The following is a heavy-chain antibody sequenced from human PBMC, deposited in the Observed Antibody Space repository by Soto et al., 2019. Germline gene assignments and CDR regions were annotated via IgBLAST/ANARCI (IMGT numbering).Heavy chain of an antibody. CDR2: ISWNSGSI. CDR1: GFTFDDYA. CDR3: AKDIGYSSGWSRAFDI. D-gene: IGHD6-19*01. Sequence: GGSLRLSCAASGFTFDDYAMHWVRQAPGKGLEWVSGISWNSGSIGYADSVKGRFTISRDNAKNSLYLQMNSLRAEDTALYYCAKDIGYSSGWSRAFDIWGQGTMVTVSS. V-gene: IGHV3-9*01. J-gene: IGHJ3*02.